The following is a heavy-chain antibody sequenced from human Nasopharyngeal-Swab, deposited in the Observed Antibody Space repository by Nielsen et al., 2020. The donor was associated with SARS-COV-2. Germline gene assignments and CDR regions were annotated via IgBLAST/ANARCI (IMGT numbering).Heavy chain of an antibody. CDR1: AFTFSHYA. J-gene: IGHJ4*02. CDR3: AKPHLRYYDWLLFDY. V-gene: IGHV3-23*01. CDR2: ISGSGDNT. Sequence: GESLKISCAGSAFTFSHYAISWVRQAPGEGLEWVSAISGSGDNTYYADSVKGRFTISRDNPKNTLYLQMNSLRAEDTAVYYCAKPHLRYYDWLLFDYWGQGTLVTVSS. D-gene: IGHD3-9*01.